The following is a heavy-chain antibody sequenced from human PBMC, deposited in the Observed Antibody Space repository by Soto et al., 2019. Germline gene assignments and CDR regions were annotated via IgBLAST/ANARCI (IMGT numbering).Heavy chain of an antibody. CDR2: TYTSGST. V-gene: IGHV4-4*07. D-gene: IGHD3-22*01. CDR1: GGSISSYY. Sequence: PSETLSLTCTVSGGSISSYYWSWIRQPAGKGLEWIGRTYTSGSTNYNPSLKSRVTMSVDTSKNQLSLKLSSVTASDTAVYYCARDAKVTMIVVVPGRGTFFDYWGQGTLVTVSS. CDR3: ARDAKVTMIVVVPGRGTFFDY. J-gene: IGHJ4*02.